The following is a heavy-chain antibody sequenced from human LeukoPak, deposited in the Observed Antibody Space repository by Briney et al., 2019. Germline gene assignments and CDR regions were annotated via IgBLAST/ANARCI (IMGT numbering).Heavy chain of an antibody. Sequence: PGGSLRLSCAASGFTFSSYAMSWVRQVPGKGLEWVSGISGSGGGSTYYADSVKGRFTISRDNSKNTLYLQMNSLRAEDTAVYYCAKDGYSSSRYALLNYFDYWGQGTLVTVSS. V-gene: IGHV3-23*01. CDR3: AKDGYSSSRYALLNYFDY. CDR1: GFTFSSYA. J-gene: IGHJ4*02. D-gene: IGHD6-13*01. CDR2: ISGSGGGST.